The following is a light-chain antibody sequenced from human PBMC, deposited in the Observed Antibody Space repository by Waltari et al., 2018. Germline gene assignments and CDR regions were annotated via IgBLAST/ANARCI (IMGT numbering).Light chain of an antibody. CDR3: QQYDSAPRT. CDR1: QGVLYSSNNQYY. CDR2: WSS. V-gene: IGKV4-1*01. J-gene: IGKJ1*01. Sequence: DIVMTQSPASLAVSLGETATINCQSSQGVLYSSNNQYYLAWYQQKQGQRPKLLIYWSSTRRSGVPDCLSSCGSGAEFTLTISSLQAEGVAVFCCQQYDSAPRTFGQGTKVEIK.